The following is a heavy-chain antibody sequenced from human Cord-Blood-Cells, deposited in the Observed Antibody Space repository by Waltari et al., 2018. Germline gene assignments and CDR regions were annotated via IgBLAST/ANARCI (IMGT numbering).Heavy chain of an antibody. V-gene: IGHV3-7*01. CDR1: GFTFSSYW. CDR2: IKQDGSEK. J-gene: IGHJ4*02. D-gene: IGHD3-10*01. Sequence: EVQLVESGGGLVQPGGSLRLSCAASGFTFSSYWMSWVRQAPGEGLGWVGNIKQDGSEKYYGDSVKGRFTISRDNAKNSLYLQMNSLRAEDTAVYYCARDTWFGELFDYWGQGTLVTVSS. CDR3: ARDTWFGELFDY.